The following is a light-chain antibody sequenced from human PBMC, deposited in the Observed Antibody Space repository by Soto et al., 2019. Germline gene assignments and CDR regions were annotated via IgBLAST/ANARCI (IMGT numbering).Light chain of an antibody. CDR2: KAS. J-gene: IGKJ1*01. V-gene: IGKV1-5*03. CDR1: QSISSW. Sequence: DIEMTQSPSALSSSVGDISTITCRASQSISSWLAWYQQKPGKAPKLLIYKASSLESGVPSRFSGSGSGTEFTLTISSLQPDDFATYYCQQYNSYSRTFGQGTKVDTK. CDR3: QQYNSYSRT.